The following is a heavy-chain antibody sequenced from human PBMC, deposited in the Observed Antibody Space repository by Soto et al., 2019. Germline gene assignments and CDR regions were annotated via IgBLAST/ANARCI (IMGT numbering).Heavy chain of an antibody. Sequence: QVQLVQSGAAVKKPGSSVKVSCKASGGTFSSYAITWVRQAPGQGLEWMGGIIPIFGTANYAQKFQARVTINADESTSTDYMELSSLRSEDTAVYYCARDRGPSSGYYPYWFDPWGQGTLVTVSS. CDR1: GGTFSSYA. J-gene: IGHJ5*02. D-gene: IGHD3-22*01. V-gene: IGHV1-69*12. CDR3: ARDRGPSSGYYPYWFDP. CDR2: IIPIFGTA.